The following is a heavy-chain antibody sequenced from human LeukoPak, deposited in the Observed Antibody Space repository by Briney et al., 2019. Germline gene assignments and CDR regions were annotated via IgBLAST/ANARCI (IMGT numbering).Heavy chain of an antibody. V-gene: IGHV3-7*01. CDR2: IKEDARET. D-gene: IGHD3-22*01. CDR1: GFTFSNHW. Sequence: PGGSLRLSWAASGFTFSNHWMSGVRQAPGKGLEWVANIKEDARETWYVDSVKGRFTVSSDNAKNSLYLQMNGVGEDDTAVYYCARVDKKYEDSGYRSFDYWGQGTLVTVSS. CDR3: ARVDKKYEDSGYRSFDY. J-gene: IGHJ4*02.